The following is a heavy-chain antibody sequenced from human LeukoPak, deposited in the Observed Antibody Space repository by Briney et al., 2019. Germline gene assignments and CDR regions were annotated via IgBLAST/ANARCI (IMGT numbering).Heavy chain of an antibody. CDR2: INHSGST. V-gene: IGHV4-34*01. J-gene: IGHJ4*02. Sequence: SETLSLTCAVYGGSFSDYYWSWIRQPPGKGLEWIGEINHSGSTNYNPSLKSRVTISVDTSKNQFSLKLSSVTAADTAVYYCVRGTMTTVMYYFDYWGQGTLVTVSS. D-gene: IGHD4-17*01. CDR1: GGSFSDYY. CDR3: VRGTMTTVMYYFDY.